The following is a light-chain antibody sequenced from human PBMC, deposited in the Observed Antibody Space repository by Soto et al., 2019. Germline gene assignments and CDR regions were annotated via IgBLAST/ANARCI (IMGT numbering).Light chain of an antibody. J-gene: IGLJ2*01. CDR3: CSYVGSDTYVI. CDR1: NSDIGSNS. V-gene: IGLV2-23*01. Sequence: QSVLTQPPSASGTPGQRVNISCSGSNSDIGSNSVYWYQQEPGKAPKLMIYEGSKRPSGVSNRFSGSKSGNTASLTISGLQAEDEAHYYCCSYVGSDTYVIFGGGTKLTVL. CDR2: EGS.